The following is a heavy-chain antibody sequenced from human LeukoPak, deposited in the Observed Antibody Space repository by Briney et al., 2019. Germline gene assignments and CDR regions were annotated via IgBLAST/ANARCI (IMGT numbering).Heavy chain of an antibody. CDR1: GFTFSTYW. Sequence: PGGSLRLSCAASGFTFSTYWMSWVRQAPGKGLAWVASIKQDGSGKYYVDSVKGRFTISRDSAKNSLYLQMDSLRAEDTAVYYCARDRLWLNYWGQGTLVTVSS. D-gene: IGHD2/OR15-2a*01. CDR3: ARDRLWLNY. V-gene: IGHV3-7*01. J-gene: IGHJ4*02. CDR2: IKQDGSGK.